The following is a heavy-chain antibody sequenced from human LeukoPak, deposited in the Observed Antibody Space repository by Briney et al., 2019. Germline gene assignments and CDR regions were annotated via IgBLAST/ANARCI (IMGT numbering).Heavy chain of an antibody. CDR3: ARDEGVGALDY. CDR1: GFPFSGYW. Sequence: GGSLRLSCGASGFPFSGYWMSWVRQAPGKGLEWVANIKQDGSEKYYVDSVKGRFTISRDNAKNSLYLQMNSLRAEDTAVYYCARDEGVGALDYWGQGTLVTVSS. J-gene: IGHJ4*02. CDR2: IKQDGSEK. D-gene: IGHD1-26*01. V-gene: IGHV3-7*01.